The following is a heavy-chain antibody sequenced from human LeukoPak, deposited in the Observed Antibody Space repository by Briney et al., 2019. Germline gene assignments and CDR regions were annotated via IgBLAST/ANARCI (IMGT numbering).Heavy chain of an antibody. Sequence: PSETLSLTCSVSGGSISSSSYYWGWIRQPPGKGLEWIGSIYYSGSTYYNPSHKSRVTISVDTSKNQFSLKLSSVTAADTAVYYCAETSDSSGWYGNWGQGTLVTVSS. D-gene: IGHD6-19*01. V-gene: IGHV4-39*07. CDR3: AETSDSSGWYGN. J-gene: IGHJ4*02. CDR2: IYYSGST. CDR1: GGSISSSSYY.